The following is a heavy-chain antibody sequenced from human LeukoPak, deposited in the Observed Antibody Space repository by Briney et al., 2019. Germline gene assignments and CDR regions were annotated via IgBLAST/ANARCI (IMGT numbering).Heavy chain of an antibody. CDR3: ASAKQWLAFDF. CDR1: GGSFSGYY. J-gene: IGHJ4*02. CDR2: FYNSGST. V-gene: IGHV4-59*08. Sequence: SETLSLTCAVYGGSFSGYYWSWIRQPPGKGLEWIACFYNSGSTSYSDSLKSRVTISVDTSKNQVSLKLTSVTAADTAVYYCASAKQWLAFDFWGQGNLVTVTS. D-gene: IGHD6-19*01.